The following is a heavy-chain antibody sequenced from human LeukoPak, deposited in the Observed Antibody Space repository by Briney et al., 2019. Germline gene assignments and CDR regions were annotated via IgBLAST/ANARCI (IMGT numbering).Heavy chain of an antibody. D-gene: IGHD3-10*02. CDR3: ARHLHYYVAMDV. Sequence: GGSLRLSCEASGFTFSAYAMTWVRQAPGKGLEWVSSIGSDNKPHYSESVKGRFDISRDNSKNALFLQLHNLRVEDTALYYCARHLHYYVAMDVWGQGTTVTVSS. V-gene: IGHV3-23*05. J-gene: IGHJ6*02. CDR2: IGSDNKP. CDR1: GFTFSAYA.